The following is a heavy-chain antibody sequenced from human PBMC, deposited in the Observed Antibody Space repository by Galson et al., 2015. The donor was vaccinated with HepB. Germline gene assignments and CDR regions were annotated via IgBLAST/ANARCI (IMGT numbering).Heavy chain of an antibody. D-gene: IGHD3-3*01. CDR1: GYTFTNYV. CDR3: ARSPLRFLDWLPYYDYYYMDV. CDR2: MNTNTGKP. V-gene: IGHV7-4-1*02. Sequence: CKASGYTFTNYVVNWVRQAPGQGLEWMGWMNTNTGKPTYAPGFAGRFVFSLDTSVTTAYLQISSLETDDTAVYYCARSPLRFLDWLPYYDYYYMDVWGEGTTVTVSS. J-gene: IGHJ6*03.